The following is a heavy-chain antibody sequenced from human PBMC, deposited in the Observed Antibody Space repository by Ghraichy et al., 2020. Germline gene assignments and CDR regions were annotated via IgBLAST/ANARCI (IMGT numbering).Heavy chain of an antibody. J-gene: IGHJ6*01. Sequence: GGSLRLSCAASGFTFSSYGMHWVRQAPGKGLEEVAVIWYDGSNKYYADSVKGRFTISRDNSKNTLYLQMNSLRAEDTAVYYCARALRFYDILTGYAPPHYGMDVWGQGPTVTVSS. CDR2: IWYDGSNK. D-gene: IGHD3-9*01. V-gene: IGHV3-33*01. CDR1: GFTFSSYG. CDR3: ARALRFYDILTGYAPPHYGMDV.